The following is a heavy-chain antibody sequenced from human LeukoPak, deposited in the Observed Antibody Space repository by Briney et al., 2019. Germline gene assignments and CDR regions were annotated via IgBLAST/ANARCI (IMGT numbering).Heavy chain of an antibody. D-gene: IGHD6-19*01. CDR1: GGTFSSYA. CDR3: ARDYSSGWSTFDP. CDR2: IIPIFGTA. J-gene: IGHJ5*02. Sequence: GASVTVSCTASGGTFSSYAISWVRQAPGQGLEWMGGIIPIFGTANYAQKFQGRVTITADESTSTAYMELSSLRSEDTAVYYCARDYSSGWSTFDPWGQGTLVTVSS. V-gene: IGHV1-69*13.